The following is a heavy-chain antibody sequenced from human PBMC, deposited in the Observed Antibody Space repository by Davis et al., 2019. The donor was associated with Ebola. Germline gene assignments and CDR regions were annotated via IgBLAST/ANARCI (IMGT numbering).Heavy chain of an antibody. CDR1: GGSISSYY. V-gene: IGHV4-59*01. D-gene: IGHD4-17*01. J-gene: IGHJ4*02. Sequence: MPSETLSLTCTVSGGSISSYYWSWIRQPPGKGLEWIGYIYCSGSTNYNPSLKSRGTISVDTSKNQFSLKLSSVTAADTAVYYCARSSMTTVTSSLFDYWGQGTLVTVSS. CDR2: IYCSGST. CDR3: ARSSMTTVTSSLFDY.